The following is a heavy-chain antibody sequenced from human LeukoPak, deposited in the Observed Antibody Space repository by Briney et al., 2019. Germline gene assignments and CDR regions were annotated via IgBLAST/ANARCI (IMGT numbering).Heavy chain of an antibody. CDR1: GGSISSSSYY. CDR3: ARRLRVYAVDY. D-gene: IGHD2-8*01. CDR2: IYYSGST. Sequence: SETLSLTCTVSGGSISSSSYYWGWLGQPPGKGLEWIGSIYYSGSTYYNPSLKSRVTISVDTSKNQFSLRLSSVTAADTAVYYCARRLRVYAVDYWGQGTLVTVSS. J-gene: IGHJ4*02. V-gene: IGHV4-39*01.